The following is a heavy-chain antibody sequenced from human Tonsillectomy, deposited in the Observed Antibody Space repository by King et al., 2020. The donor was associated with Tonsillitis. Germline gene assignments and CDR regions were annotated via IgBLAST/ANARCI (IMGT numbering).Heavy chain of an antibody. D-gene: IGHD2-2*02. CDR3: ARDFSKYQLLYVLDY. CDR2: IWYDGSNK. V-gene: IGHV3-33*01. CDR1: GFTFSSYG. Sequence: VQLVESGGGVVQPGRSLRLSCAASGFTFSSYGMHWVRQAPGKGLEWVAVIWYDGSNKYYADSVKGRFTISRDNSKNTLYLQMNSLRAEDTAVYYCARDFSKYQLLYVLDYWGQGTLVTVSS. J-gene: IGHJ4*02.